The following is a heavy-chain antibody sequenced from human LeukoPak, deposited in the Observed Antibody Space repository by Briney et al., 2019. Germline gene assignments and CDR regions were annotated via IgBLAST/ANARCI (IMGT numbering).Heavy chain of an antibody. J-gene: IGHJ4*02. CDR2: ITGSGGRT. CDR3: AKAHEVGFGELQFYDF. D-gene: IGHD3-10*01. Sequence: GGSLRLSCAASGFTFSSYAMSWVRQAPGKGLEWVSSITGSGGRTYYADSVKGRFTISRDNSENTLYLQMNSLRAEDTAVYYCAKAHEVGFGELQFYDFWGQGALVTVSS. CDR1: GFTFSSYA. V-gene: IGHV3-23*01.